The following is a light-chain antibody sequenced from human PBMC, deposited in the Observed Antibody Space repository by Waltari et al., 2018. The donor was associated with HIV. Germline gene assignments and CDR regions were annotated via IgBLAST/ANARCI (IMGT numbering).Light chain of an antibody. CDR2: SDN. V-gene: IGLV1-40*01. CDR3: QSSDRMSDSWV. Sequence: QSALTQPPSVSGAPGQRVAISCTGLRTTNFGTTYAVHWYQHIPGTGPRLLISSDNKRHSGVPERFSASKSGTSASLAITGLQAEDEADYYCQSSDRMSDSWVFGGGTRPTVL. CDR1: RTTNFGTTYA. J-gene: IGLJ3*02.